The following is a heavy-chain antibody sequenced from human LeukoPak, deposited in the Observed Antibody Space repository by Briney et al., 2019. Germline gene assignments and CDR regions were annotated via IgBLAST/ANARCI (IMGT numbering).Heavy chain of an antibody. CDR1: GGSISSGGYS. CDR3: ASGARDYFDSSGSRSWFDP. Sequence: SQTLSLTCAVSGGSISSGGYSWSWIRQPAGKGLEWIGNICHSGSTYYNPSLKSRVTILVDRSKNQFSLKLSSVTAADTAVYYCASGARDYFDSSGSRSWFDPWGQGTLLTVSS. D-gene: IGHD3-22*01. V-gene: IGHV4-30-2*01. CDR2: ICHSGST. J-gene: IGHJ5*02.